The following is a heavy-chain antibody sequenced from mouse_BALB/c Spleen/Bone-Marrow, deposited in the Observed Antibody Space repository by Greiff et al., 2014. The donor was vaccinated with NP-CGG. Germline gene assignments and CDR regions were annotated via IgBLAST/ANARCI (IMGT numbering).Heavy chain of an antibody. V-gene: IGHV14-3*02. J-gene: IGHJ3*01. D-gene: IGHD1-1*01. CDR1: GFNIKDTY. CDR2: IDPANGNT. Sequence: VQLQQSGAELVKPGASVKLSCTASGFNIKDTYMHWGKQRLEQGLEWIGRIDPANGNTKYDPKFQGKASITADTSSNTAYLQLFSLTSDDAAVYYCAIYYYGSSRFAYWGQGTLVTVSA. CDR3: AIYYYGSSRFAY.